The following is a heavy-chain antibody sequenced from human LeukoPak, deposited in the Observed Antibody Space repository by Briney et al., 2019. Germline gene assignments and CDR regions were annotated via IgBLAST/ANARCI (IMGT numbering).Heavy chain of an antibody. Sequence: PGGSLRLSCVASGFTFSSYGMHWVRQAPGKGLEWVAVIWYDGSNKYYADSVKGRFTISRDNSKNTLYLQMNSLRAEDTAVYYCASDSSSWYNLDYWGQGTLVTVSS. J-gene: IGHJ4*02. CDR1: GFTFSSYG. V-gene: IGHV3-33*01. D-gene: IGHD6-13*01. CDR2: IWYDGSNK. CDR3: ASDSSSWYNLDY.